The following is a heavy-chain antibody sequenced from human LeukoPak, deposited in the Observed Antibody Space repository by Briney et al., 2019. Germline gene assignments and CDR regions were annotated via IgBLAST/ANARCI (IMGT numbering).Heavy chain of an antibody. Sequence: SETLLIICTVSGGSVSSGRYFLSWIRQPPGKELKRIGDISYSWSTNYNPSLKSRVTISVDTSKNQFSLKLSSVTAADTAVYYCASHYYGSGSFYYYYGMDVWGKGTTVTVSS. CDR2: ISYSWST. J-gene: IGHJ6*04. CDR1: GGSVSSGRYF. D-gene: IGHD3-10*01. CDR3: ASHYYGSGSFYYYYGMDV. V-gene: IGHV4-61*01.